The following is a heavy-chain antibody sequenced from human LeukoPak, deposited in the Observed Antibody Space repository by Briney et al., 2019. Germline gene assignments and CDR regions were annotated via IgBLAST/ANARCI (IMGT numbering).Heavy chain of an antibody. CDR3: ARQGSYDNSGYSFDY. Sequence: GESLKISCKASGYSLINHWIGWVRQMPGKGLDCMGIIYPGNAGATYSPSFQGQVTISADKSTTTVYLQWSSLKASDTAMYYCARQGSYDNSGYSFDYWGQGTLVTVSS. D-gene: IGHD3-22*01. CDR2: IYPGNAGA. V-gene: IGHV5-51*01. CDR1: GYSLINHW. J-gene: IGHJ4*02.